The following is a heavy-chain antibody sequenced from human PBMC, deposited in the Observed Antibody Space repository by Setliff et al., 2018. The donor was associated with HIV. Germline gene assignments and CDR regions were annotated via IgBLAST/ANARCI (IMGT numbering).Heavy chain of an antibody. D-gene: IGHD2-15*01. CDR3: ARLAGYCSGATCHGGVDV. CDR1: GFSFTSFW. J-gene: IGHJ6*04. Sequence: PGESLKISCETSGFSFTSFWIGWVRQMPGKGLEWMGVIYPHDSDAIYSPSLQGQVTISADKSIRTAYLQWSSLKASDTAMYYCARLAGYCSGATCHGGVDVCGKGTTVTVSS. CDR2: IYPHDSDA. V-gene: IGHV5-51*01.